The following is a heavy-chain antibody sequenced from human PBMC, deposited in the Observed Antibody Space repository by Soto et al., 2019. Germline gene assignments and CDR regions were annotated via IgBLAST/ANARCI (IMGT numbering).Heavy chain of an antibody. D-gene: IGHD1-26*01. J-gene: IGHJ2*01. Sequence: SETLSLTCTVSGDSISSGDYYWSWIRQPPGKALEWIGYIYNSGSTYYNPSLKSRVTMSVNTSKKQFSLELSSVTAADTAVYYCAAFAGAYWYFDLWGRGTLVTVSS. CDR3: AAFAGAYWYFDL. CDR2: IYNSGST. V-gene: IGHV4-30-4*01. CDR1: GDSISSGDYY.